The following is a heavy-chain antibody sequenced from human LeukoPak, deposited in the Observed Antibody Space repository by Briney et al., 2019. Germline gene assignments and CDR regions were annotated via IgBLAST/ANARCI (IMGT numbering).Heavy chain of an antibody. Sequence: GESLKISCKGSGYSFTSYWITWVRPMPGKGLEWMGRIDPSDSYTNYSPSFQGHVTISADKSISTAYLQWGSLKASDTAMYYCAARARDYGDFDFDYWGQGTLVTVSS. D-gene: IGHD4-17*01. J-gene: IGHJ4*02. CDR3: AARARDYGDFDFDY. CDR1: GYSFTSYW. CDR2: IDPSDSYT. V-gene: IGHV5-10-1*01.